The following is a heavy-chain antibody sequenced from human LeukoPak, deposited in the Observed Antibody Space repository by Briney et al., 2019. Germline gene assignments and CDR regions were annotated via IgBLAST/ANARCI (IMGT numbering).Heavy chain of an antibody. J-gene: IGHJ2*01. CDR3: ARGVRARYFDL. Sequence: SDTLSLTCTVSGGSITTSSYYWGWIRQPPGKGLEWIGTIYYSGSTYYNPSLKGRVSASVGTSKNHFSLKLSSVTAADAAVYYCARGVRARYFDLWGRGTLVTVSS. CDR2: IYYSGST. V-gene: IGHV4-39*02. D-gene: IGHD3-16*01. CDR1: GGSITTSSYY.